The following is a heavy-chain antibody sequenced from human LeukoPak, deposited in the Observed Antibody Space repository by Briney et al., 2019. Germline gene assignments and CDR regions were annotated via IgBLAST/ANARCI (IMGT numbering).Heavy chain of an antibody. D-gene: IGHD4-17*01. CDR3: ARDPLPSIYDYGDYGHFQH. Sequence: PGGSLRLSCVASGFTFRNYYMHWVRQVPGKGLVWVSRISGDGSSIFYADSVKGRFTISRDNSKNTLYLQMNSLRAEDTAVYYCARDPLPSIYDYGDYGHFQHWGQGTLVTVSS. CDR2: ISGDGSSI. J-gene: IGHJ1*01. V-gene: IGHV3-74*01. CDR1: GFTFRNYY.